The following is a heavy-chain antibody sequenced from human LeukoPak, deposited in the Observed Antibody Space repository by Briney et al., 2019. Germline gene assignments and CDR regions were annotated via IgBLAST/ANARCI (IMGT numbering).Heavy chain of an antibody. CDR2: ISAYNGNT. CDR1: GYTFTSYG. V-gene: IGHV1-18*01. CDR3: ARDSLQLWSDDAFDI. Sequence: ASVKVSCKASGYTFTSYGISWVRQAPGQGLEWMGWISAYNGNTNYAQKVQGRVTMTTDTSTSTAYMELRSLRSDDTAVYYCARDSLQLWSDDAFDIWGQGTMVTVSS. J-gene: IGHJ3*02. D-gene: IGHD5-18*01.